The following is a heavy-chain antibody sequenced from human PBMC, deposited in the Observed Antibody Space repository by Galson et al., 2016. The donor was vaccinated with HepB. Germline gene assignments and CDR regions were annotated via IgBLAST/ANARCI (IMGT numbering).Heavy chain of an antibody. Sequence: SETLSLTCTVSGASIISTNYNWGWIRQPPGKGLEWIASIFHTGRSDYNPSLQSRVAISVDTSMNRFSLSSRSVSTADTATYFCARHPTGYPNWFDRWGHGTLVVVSS. CDR3: ARHPTGYPNWFDR. V-gene: IGHV4-39*01. CDR1: GASIISTNYN. D-gene: IGHD3-9*01. CDR2: IFHTGRS. J-gene: IGHJ5*02.